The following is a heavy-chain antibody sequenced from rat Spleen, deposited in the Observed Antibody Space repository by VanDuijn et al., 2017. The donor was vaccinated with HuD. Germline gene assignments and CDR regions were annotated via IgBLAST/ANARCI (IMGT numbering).Heavy chain of an antibody. Sequence: EVKLVESGGGLVQPGRSLKLSCVASGFNFNDHWMGWVRQAPMKGLEWVATIIYDGSRTYYRDSVKGRITISGDNARSTLYLQMDGLRSEDTATYYCTRSVSYYYDGTYHYPFVYWGQGTLVTVSS. V-gene: IGHV5S10*01. CDR1: GFNFNDHW. J-gene: IGHJ3*01. CDR2: IIYDGSRT. D-gene: IGHD1-12*02. CDR3: TRSVSYYYDGTYHYPFVY.